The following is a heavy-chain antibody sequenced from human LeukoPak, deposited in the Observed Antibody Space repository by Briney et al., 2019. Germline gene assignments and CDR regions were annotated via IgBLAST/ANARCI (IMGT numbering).Heavy chain of an antibody. Sequence: SVKVSCKASGGTFSRYAISWVREAPGQGLGWMGGIIPLFGTANYAQKFQGRVTITADESTSTAYMELSSLRSEDTAVYYCARGGDIGVAGYFDYWGQGTLVTVSS. CDR2: IIPLFGTA. V-gene: IGHV1-69*13. J-gene: IGHJ4*02. CDR1: GGTFSRYA. D-gene: IGHD6-19*01. CDR3: ARGGDIGVAGYFDY.